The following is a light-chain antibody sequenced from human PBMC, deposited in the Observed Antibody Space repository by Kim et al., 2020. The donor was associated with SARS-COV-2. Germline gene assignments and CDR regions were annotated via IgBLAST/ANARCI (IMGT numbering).Light chain of an antibody. V-gene: IGLV1-40*01. Sequence: QRVTISCTGSSPNIGAGYDVHWYQQLPGTAPKLLIYGNSHRPSGVPDRFSGSKSGTSASLAITGLQAEDEADYYCQSYDSSLSGSVFGGGTQLTVL. J-gene: IGLJ3*02. CDR3: QSYDSSLSGSV. CDR1: SPNIGAGYD. CDR2: GNS.